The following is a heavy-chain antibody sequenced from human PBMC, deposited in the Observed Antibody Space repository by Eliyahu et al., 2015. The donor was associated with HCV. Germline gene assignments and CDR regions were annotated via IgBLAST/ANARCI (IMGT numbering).Heavy chain of an antibody. Sequence: QVQLQESGPGLVKPSETLSLTCXVXGGSXSSYYWSWIRQPPGKGLEWIGYIYYSGSTNYNPSLKSRVTISVDTSKNQFSLKLSSVTAADTAVYYCARSRGYEDPYQPFDYWGQGTLVTVSS. D-gene: IGHD2-2*01. CDR2: IYYSGST. J-gene: IGHJ4*02. V-gene: IGHV4-59*01. CDR1: GGSXSSYY. CDR3: ARSRGYEDPYQPFDY.